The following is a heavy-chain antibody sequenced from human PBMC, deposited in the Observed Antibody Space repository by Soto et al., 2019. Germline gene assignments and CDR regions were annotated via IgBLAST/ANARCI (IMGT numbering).Heavy chain of an antibody. CDR3: ARPDSSGYYWGLDY. D-gene: IGHD3-22*01. CDR1: GFTFSSYG. Sequence: QVPLVESGGGVVQPGRSLRLSCAASGFTFSSYGMHWVRQAPGKGLEWVALIWYDGSNKYYADSVKGRFTISRDNSKNTLYLQMNSLRAEDTAVYYCARPDSSGYYWGLDYWGQGTLVTVSS. CDR2: IWYDGSNK. V-gene: IGHV3-33*01. J-gene: IGHJ4*02.